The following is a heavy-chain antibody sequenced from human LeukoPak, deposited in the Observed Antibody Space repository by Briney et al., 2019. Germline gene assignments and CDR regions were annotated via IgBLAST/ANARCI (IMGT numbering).Heavy chain of an antibody. CDR1: GFTFSSYG. CDR3: ARDPLGGSTGDIGEHYFDY. V-gene: IGHV3-30*02. Sequence: GGSLRLSCAASGFTFSSYGMHWVRQAPGKGLEWVAFIRYDGSNKYYADSVKGRFTISRDNSKNTLYLQMGSLRAEDMAVYYCARDPLGGSTGDIGEHYFDYWGQGTLVTVSS. CDR2: IRYDGSNK. D-gene: IGHD5-12*01. J-gene: IGHJ4*02.